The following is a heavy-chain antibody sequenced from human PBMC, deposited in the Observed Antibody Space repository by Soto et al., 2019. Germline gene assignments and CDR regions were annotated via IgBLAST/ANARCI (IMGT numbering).Heavy chain of an antibody. V-gene: IGHV3-30-3*01. CDR2: ISHDGSNK. CDR3: ARDRKYCSGVSRPQYHYYYRMCR. D-gene: IGHD2-15*01. J-gene: IGHJ6*02. CDR1: GFTFSSYA. Sequence: GGSLRFSCAASGFTFSSYAMYWFRQAPGKGLEWVAVISHDGSNKYYADSVEGRFTISRDNSKNTLYLQMNSLRAEDTAVYYCARDRKYCSGVSRPQYHYYYRMCRCGQGATVTLSS.